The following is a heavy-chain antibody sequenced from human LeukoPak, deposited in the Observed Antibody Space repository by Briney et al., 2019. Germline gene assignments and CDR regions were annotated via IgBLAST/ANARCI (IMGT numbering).Heavy chain of an antibody. V-gene: IGHV1-2*02. D-gene: IGHD3-10*01. J-gene: IGHJ4*02. CDR2: INPNSGGT. Sequence: ASVKVSCKASGYTFTGYYMHWVRQAPGQGLEWMGWINPNSGGTNYAQKFQGRVTMTRDTSISTAYMELSSLRAEDTAVYYCARAKPKNMVRGLIMRRESRYYFDHWGQGTLVTVSS. CDR1: GYTFTGYY. CDR3: ARAKPKNMVRGLIMRRESRYYFDH.